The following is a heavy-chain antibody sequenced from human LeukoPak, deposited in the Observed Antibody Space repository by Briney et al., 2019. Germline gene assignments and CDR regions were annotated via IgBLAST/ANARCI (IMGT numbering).Heavy chain of an antibody. J-gene: IGHJ4*02. Sequence: PSETLSLTCAVYGGSFSGYYWSWIRQPPGKGLEWIGEINHSGSTNYNPSLKSRVTISVDTSKNQFSLKLSSVTAADTAVYYCARDPDFWSGYYNFDYWGQGTLVTVSS. V-gene: IGHV4-34*01. CDR1: GGSFSGYY. CDR2: INHSGST. CDR3: ARDPDFWSGYYNFDY. D-gene: IGHD3-3*01.